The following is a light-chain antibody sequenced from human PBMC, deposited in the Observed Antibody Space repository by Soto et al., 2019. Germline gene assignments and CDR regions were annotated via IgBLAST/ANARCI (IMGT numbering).Light chain of an antibody. CDR3: CSHAGRGSVL. CDR2: DVT. V-gene: IGLV2-23*02. Sequence: QSVLAQPASVSGSPGQSITISCTGTSSEIGRYNLVSWYQQYPGEAPKLVIYDVTKRPSGVSDRFSASKSGNTASLTISGLQAEDEADYYCCSHAGRGSVLFGGGTKVTVL. CDR1: SSEIGRYNL. J-gene: IGLJ2*01.